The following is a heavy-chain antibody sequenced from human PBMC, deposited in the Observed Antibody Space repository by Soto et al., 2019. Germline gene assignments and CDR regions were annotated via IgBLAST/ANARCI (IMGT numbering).Heavy chain of an antibody. Sequence: ASVKVSCKASGYTFTGYYMHWVRQAPGQGLEWMGWINPNSGGTNYAQKFRGWVTMTRDTSISTAYMELSRLRSDDTAVYYCARGGIAARREYYYYGMDVWGQGTTVTVSS. CDR3: ARGGIAARREYYYYGMDV. D-gene: IGHD6-6*01. J-gene: IGHJ6*02. V-gene: IGHV1-2*04. CDR2: INPNSGGT. CDR1: GYTFTGYY.